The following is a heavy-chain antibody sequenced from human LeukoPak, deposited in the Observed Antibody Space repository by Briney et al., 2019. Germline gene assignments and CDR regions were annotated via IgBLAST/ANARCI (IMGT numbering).Heavy chain of an antibody. D-gene: IGHD3-22*01. CDR3: ARDRYYDSSGYYPY. V-gene: IGHV3-48*01. CDR2: ISTSGTTI. Sequence: GGXLRLSCAASGFTFRSYSLNWVRQAPGKGLEWISYISTSGTTIYYADSVKGRFTISRDNAKNSLYLQMNSLRAEDTAVYYCARDRYYDSSGYYPYWGQGTLVTVSS. CDR1: GFTFRSYS. J-gene: IGHJ1*01.